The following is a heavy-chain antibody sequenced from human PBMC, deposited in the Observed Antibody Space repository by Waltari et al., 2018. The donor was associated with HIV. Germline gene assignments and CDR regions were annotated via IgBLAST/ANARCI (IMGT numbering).Heavy chain of an antibody. CDR3: ARRAYDSSGYGWFDP. CDR1: GFMCSGYR. CDR2: IKQDGSEE. J-gene: IGHJ5*02. D-gene: IGHD3-22*01. V-gene: IGHV3-7*01. Sequence: EVQLVESGGDLVQPGGSLRPSCAASGFMCSGYRMGWVRQVPGKGLEWVATIKQDGSEEQYVDSVKGRFTISRDNAKNSVYLQMNSLRAEDTAVYYCARRAYDSSGYGWFDPWGQGTLVTVSS.